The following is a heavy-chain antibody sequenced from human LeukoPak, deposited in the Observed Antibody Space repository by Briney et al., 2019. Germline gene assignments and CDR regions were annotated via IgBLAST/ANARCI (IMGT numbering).Heavy chain of an antibody. CDR2: IKSDGSGS. CDR1: GFTFSDYW. Sequence: GGSLRLSCAASGFTFSDYWMHWVRQAPGKGLVWVSRIKSDGSGSTYADSVKGRFTISRDNAKNTLYLQMSSLRAEDTAVYYCARDPYGSGDGYFDYWGQGTLVTVSS. CDR3: ARDPYGSGDGYFDY. J-gene: IGHJ4*02. V-gene: IGHV3-74*03. D-gene: IGHD3-10*01.